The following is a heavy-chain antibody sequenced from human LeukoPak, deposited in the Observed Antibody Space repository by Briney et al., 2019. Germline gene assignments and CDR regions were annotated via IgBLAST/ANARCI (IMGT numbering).Heavy chain of an antibody. CDR1: GDSISSGGYY. CDR3: ARDNPWNWFDP. CDR2: IYHSGSS. V-gene: IGHV4-30-2*01. Sequence: SETLSLTCTVSGDSISSGGYYWSWLRQPPGTGLEWIGYIYHSGSSSYSPSLKSRVTISVDRSRNQFSLKLTSVTAADTAVYFCARDNPWNWFDPWGQGTLVTVSS. J-gene: IGHJ5*02.